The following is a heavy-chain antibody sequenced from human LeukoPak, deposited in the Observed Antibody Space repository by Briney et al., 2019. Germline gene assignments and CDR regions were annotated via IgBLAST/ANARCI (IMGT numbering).Heavy chain of an antibody. Sequence: PGGSLRLSSAAYGFTFSSYAMNWVRQAPGKGREWVSAISGSGGSTYYADSVKGRFTIARDNSKNTLYLQMHSLRDEDTDVYYCAKGSQLAIPSFDYWGQGTLVTVSS. V-gene: IGHV3-23*01. CDR1: GFTFSSYA. CDR2: ISGSGGST. J-gene: IGHJ4*02. CDR3: AKGSQLAIPSFDY. D-gene: IGHD6-6*01.